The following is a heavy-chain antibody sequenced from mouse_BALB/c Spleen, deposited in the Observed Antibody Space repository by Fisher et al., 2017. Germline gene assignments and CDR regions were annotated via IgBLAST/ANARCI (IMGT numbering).Heavy chain of an antibody. Sequence: DKFKGKATFTADTSSNTAYMQLSSLTSEDSAVYYCARGDGYYEAMDYWGQGTSVTVSS. J-gene: IGHJ4*01. CDR3: ARGDGYYEAMDY. V-gene: IGHV1-9*01. D-gene: IGHD2-3*01.